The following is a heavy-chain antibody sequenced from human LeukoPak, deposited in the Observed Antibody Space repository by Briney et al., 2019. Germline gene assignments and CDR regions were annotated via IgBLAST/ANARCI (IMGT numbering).Heavy chain of an antibody. CDR3: TTDNRPSFDS. J-gene: IGHJ4*02. CDR1: GFTFTDAW. D-gene: IGHD2/OR15-2a*01. Sequence: KAGGSLRLSCAASGFTFTDAWMSWVRQPPGKGLEWVGRFRSKTDGGTTDYTAPVKGRFTISRDDSKNTLYLQMNSLQTDDTAVYYCTTDNRPSFDSWGQGTLVTVSS. V-gene: IGHV3-15*01. CDR2: FRSKTDGGTT.